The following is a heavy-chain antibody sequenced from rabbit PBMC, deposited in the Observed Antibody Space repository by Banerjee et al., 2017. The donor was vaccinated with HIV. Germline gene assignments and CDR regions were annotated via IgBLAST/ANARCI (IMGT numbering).Heavy chain of an antibody. CDR1: GFTISSSYW. J-gene: IGHJ3*01. Sequence: EQLVESRGGLVQPGGSLTLSCKASGFTISSSYWMTWVRQAPGKGLEWIGCISAGSGRIDYASWVNGRFTISKTSSTTVTLQMTSLTAADTATYFCARGYAGYGRTRLDLWGQGTLVTVS. V-gene: IGHV1S45*01. D-gene: IGHD7-1*01. CDR3: ARGYAGYGRTRLDL. CDR2: ISAGSGRI.